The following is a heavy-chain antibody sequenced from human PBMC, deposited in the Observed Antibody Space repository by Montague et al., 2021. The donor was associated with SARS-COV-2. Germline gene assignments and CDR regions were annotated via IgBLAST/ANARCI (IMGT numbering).Heavy chain of an antibody. CDR2: LYTSGST. CDR1: GASVRTYY. CDR3: ARDGADYSFAYYHEMDV. D-gene: IGHD5-12*01. V-gene: IGHV4-4*07. Sequence: SETLSLTCTVSGASVRTYYWSWIRQSAGKKLEWIGRLYTSGSTYYNPSFKSRVTMSLDTSKSLFSLNLSSMTATDTAVYYCARDGADYSFAYYHEMDVWGQGIAVTVSS. J-gene: IGHJ6*02.